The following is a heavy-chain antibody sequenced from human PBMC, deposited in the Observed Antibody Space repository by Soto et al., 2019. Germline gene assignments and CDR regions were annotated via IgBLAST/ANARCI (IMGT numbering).Heavy chain of an antibody. Sequence: PSETLSLTCTVSGGSVSNYYWSWIRQPPGKGLEWIGYVYYTGSTNYNPSLKSRVTISVDTSRNQFSLKLSSVTAADTAVYYCASGSRIAAAGSGPGGNWFDPWGQGTLVNVSS. J-gene: IGHJ5*02. D-gene: IGHD6-13*01. CDR3: ASGSRIAAAGSGPGGNWFDP. CDR2: VYYTGST. V-gene: IGHV4-59*02. CDR1: GGSVSNYY.